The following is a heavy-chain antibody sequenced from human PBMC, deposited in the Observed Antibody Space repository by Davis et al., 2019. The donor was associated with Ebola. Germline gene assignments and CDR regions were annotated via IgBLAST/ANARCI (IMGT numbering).Heavy chain of an antibody. J-gene: IGHJ4*02. V-gene: IGHV3-33*01. CDR2: IWSDGKRK. Sequence: GGSLRLSCAASGFTFNRDGMHWVRQAPGKGLEWVAAIWSDGKRKEHADSVKGRFTISRDNAKNSLYLQMNSLRDEDTAVYYCAREPRPGEVDYWGQGTPVTVSS. D-gene: IGHD7-27*01. CDR1: GFTFNRDG. CDR3: AREPRPGEVDY.